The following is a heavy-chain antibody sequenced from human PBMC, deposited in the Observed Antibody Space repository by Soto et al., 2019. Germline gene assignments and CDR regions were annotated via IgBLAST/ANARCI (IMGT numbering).Heavy chain of an antibody. Sequence: GESLKISCKGSGYSFTSYWIGWVRQMPGKSLEWMGIIYPGDSDTGYSPSFQGQVTISADKSISTAYLQWSSLKASDTAMYYCARVVCSSTSCYPYDAFDIWGQGTMVTVSS. CDR1: GYSFTSYW. CDR3: ARVVCSSTSCYPYDAFDI. V-gene: IGHV5-51*01. CDR2: IYPGDSDT. D-gene: IGHD2-2*01. J-gene: IGHJ3*02.